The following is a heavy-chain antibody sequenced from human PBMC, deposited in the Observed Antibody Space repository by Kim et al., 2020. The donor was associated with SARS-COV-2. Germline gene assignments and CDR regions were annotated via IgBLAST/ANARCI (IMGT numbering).Heavy chain of an antibody. CDR2: IWPNTGGT. CDR3: ARDYRRTSSLADHVFDP. D-gene: IGHD3-16*01. V-gene: IGHV1-2*06. CDR1: GYTFTGYY. Sequence: ASVKVSCKASGYTFTGYYIHWVRQAPGQGLEWMGRIWPNTGGTDYAQGFQGRVTMTTDTSINTAYMELSSLRSDDTAVYYCARDYRRTSSLADHVFDPWGQGTVVIVSS. J-gene: IGHJ5*02.